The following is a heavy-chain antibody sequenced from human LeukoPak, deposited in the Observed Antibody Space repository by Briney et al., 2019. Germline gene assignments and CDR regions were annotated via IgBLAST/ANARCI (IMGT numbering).Heavy chain of an antibody. J-gene: IGHJ4*02. D-gene: IGHD3-10*01. CDR1: DSSFWSHD. Sequence: GGSLTLSCAVSDSSFWSHDMSWVRQTLEKGLEWVSSIASGGASFYADSVRGRFTISRDKSQNILYLQMNSLRADDTARYYCAKGPNFGSWRAVNYWGQGRLVTVSS. CDR2: IASGGAS. CDR3: AKGPNFGSWRAVNY. V-gene: IGHV3-23*01.